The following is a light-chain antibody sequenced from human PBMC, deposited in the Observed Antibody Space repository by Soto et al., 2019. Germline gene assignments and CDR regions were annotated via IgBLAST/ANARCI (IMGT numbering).Light chain of an antibody. Sequence: QSVLTQPASVSESPGQSITISCTGTSSDVGGYNYVSWYQQHPGKAPKLMIYEVSNRPSGVSDRFFGSKSGNTASLTISGLQAEDEADHYCSSYTSTSTRCVFGTGTKVTVL. CDR2: EVS. CDR3: SSYTSTSTRCV. V-gene: IGLV2-14*01. CDR1: SSDVGGYNY. J-gene: IGLJ1*01.